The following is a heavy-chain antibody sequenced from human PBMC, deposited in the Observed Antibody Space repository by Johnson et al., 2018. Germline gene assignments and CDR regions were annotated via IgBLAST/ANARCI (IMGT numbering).Heavy chain of an antibody. CDR1: GFSFSSYS. D-gene: IGHD1-26*01. Sequence: VQLVESGGTLVQPGGSLRLSCKGSGFSFSSYSMNWVRQAPGKGLEWVSYISGSSNSIYYADSVKGRFTISRDNAKNSMYLQMDRLSDEDTAVYYCARDERRRGSYLNAFDMWGRGTLVTV. J-gene: IGHJ3*02. CDR2: ISGSSNSI. V-gene: IGHV3-48*02. CDR3: ARDERRRGSYLNAFDM.